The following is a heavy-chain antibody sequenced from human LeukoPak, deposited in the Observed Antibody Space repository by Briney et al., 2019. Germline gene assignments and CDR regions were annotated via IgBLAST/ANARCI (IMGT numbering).Heavy chain of an antibody. CDR2: ISGSGGST. CDR3: AKDRVGIVATIDFDY. J-gene: IGHJ4*02. V-gene: IGHV3-23*01. CDR1: GFTFSSYG. Sequence: PGGSLRLSCAASGFTFSSYGMSWVRQAPGKGLEWVSAISGSGGSTYYADSVKGRFTISRDNSKNTLYPQMNSLRAEDTAVYYCAKDRVGIVATIDFDYWGQGTLVTVSS. D-gene: IGHD5-12*01.